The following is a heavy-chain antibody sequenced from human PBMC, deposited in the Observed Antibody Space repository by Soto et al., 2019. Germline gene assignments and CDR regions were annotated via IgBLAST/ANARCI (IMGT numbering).Heavy chain of an antibody. V-gene: IGHV1-69*12. CDR3: ARRRGSWSRGRHWYFEL. D-gene: IGHD1-26*01. J-gene: IGHJ2*01. Sequence: QVQLVQSGAEVKKPGSSVKVSCKASGGTFRSYAIRWVRQAPGQGLEWMGGLIPIFGTANYAQKFQGRVTITADESTSTVYREQRSLRSEDTAGYYCARRRGSWSRGRHWYFELWGRGTLVTVSS. CDR1: GGTFRSYA. CDR2: LIPIFGTA.